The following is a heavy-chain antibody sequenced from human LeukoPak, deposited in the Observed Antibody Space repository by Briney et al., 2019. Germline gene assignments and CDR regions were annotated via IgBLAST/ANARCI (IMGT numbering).Heavy chain of an antibody. D-gene: IGHD3-10*01. Sequence: SETLSLTCAVYGGSFSGYYWSWIRQPPGKGLEWIGEINHSGSTNYNPSLKSRVTISVDTSKNQFSLKLSSVTAADTAVYYCARLRGSHYYGSGSPRPYYYYYGMDVWGQGTTVTVSS. CDR1: GGSFSGYY. CDR3: ARLRGSHYYGSGSPRPYYYYYGMDV. V-gene: IGHV4-34*01. J-gene: IGHJ6*02. CDR2: INHSGST.